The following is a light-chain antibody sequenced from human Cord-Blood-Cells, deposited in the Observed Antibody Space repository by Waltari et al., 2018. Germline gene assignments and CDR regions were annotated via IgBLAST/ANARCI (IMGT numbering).Light chain of an antibody. CDR2: WAS. Sequence: DIVMTQSPDSLAVSLGERATINCKSSQSVLYSSNNKNYLAWYQQKPGQPPKLLIYWASTRDSGVPDRFSGSGSGTDFTLTISSLQAEDVAVYYCQQYYSTPQTFGPGTKVDIK. CDR3: QQYYSTPQT. V-gene: IGKV4-1*01. J-gene: IGKJ3*01. CDR1: QSVLYSSNNKNY.